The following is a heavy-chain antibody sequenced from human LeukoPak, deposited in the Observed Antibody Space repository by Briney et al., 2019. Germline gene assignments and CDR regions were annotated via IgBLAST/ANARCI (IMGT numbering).Heavy chain of an antibody. V-gene: IGHV1-8*03. CDR1: GYTFTGYY. Sequence: ASVKVSCKASGYTFTGYYMHWVRQATGQGLEWMGWMNPNSGNTGYAQKFQGRVTITRNTSISTAYMELSSLRSEDTAVYYCARGQGNSYNSSRYYYYYYMDVWGKGTTVTVSS. D-gene: IGHD6-13*01. CDR2: MNPNSGNT. J-gene: IGHJ6*03. CDR3: ARGQGNSYNSSRYYYYYYMDV.